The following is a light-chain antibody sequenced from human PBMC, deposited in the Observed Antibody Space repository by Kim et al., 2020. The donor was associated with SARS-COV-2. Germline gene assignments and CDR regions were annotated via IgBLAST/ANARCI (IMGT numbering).Light chain of an antibody. CDR3: LQHNTYPLT. J-gene: IGKJ4*01. CDR1: QGISNY. CDR2: GAS. V-gene: IGKV1-17*03. Sequence: DIQMTQSPSAMSASVGDRVSITCRVSQGISNYLAWFQQKPGKVPKRLIFGASSLQTGVPSRFSGSGSGTEFTLTISSLQPEDFATYFCLQHNTYPLTFGGGTKVEIK.